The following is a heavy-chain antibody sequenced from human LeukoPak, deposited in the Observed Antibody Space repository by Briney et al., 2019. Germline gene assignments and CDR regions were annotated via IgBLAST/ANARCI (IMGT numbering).Heavy chain of an antibody. D-gene: IGHD3-22*01. CDR1: GGSISSYY. CDR3: ARQMYYYDSSGIPDLYAFDI. Sequence: SETLSLTCTVSGGSISSYYWSWIRQPPGKGLEWIGYIYYSGSTNYNPSLKSRVTISVDTSKNQFSLKLSSVTAADTAVYYCARQMYYYDSSGIPDLYAFDIWGQGTMVTVSS. J-gene: IGHJ3*02. V-gene: IGHV4-59*08. CDR2: IYYSGST.